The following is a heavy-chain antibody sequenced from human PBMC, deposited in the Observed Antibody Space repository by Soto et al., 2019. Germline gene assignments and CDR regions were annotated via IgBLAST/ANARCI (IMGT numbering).Heavy chain of an antibody. Sequence: SETLSLTCTVSGGSISSYYWRWIRQPPGKGLEWIGYIYYSGSTNYNPSLKSRVTISVDTSKNQFSLKLSSVTAADTAVYYCAREGEYSSSLDYWGQGTLVTVSS. CDR2: IYYSGST. J-gene: IGHJ4*02. D-gene: IGHD6-6*01. CDR3: AREGEYSSSLDY. CDR1: GGSISSYY. V-gene: IGHV4-59*01.